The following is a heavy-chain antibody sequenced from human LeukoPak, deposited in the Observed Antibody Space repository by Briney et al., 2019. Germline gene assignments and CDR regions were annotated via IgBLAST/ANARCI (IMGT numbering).Heavy chain of an antibody. D-gene: IGHD3-10*01. CDR3: ARDRGNSHFDY. CDR2: IWFDGSNK. J-gene: IGHJ4*02. V-gene: IGHV3-33*08. Sequence: PGGSLRLSCSASGFTFSSYAMHWVRQAPGKGLQWVAFIWFDGSNKYYADSVKGRFTISRDNSKNTLYLQINSLRAEDTAVYYCARDRGNSHFDYWGQGTLVTVSS. CDR1: GFTFSSYA.